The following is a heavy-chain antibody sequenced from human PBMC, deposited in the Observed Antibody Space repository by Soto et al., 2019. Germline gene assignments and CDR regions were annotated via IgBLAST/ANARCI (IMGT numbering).Heavy chain of an antibody. Sequence: EVQLVESGGGLVQPGRSLRLSCAASGFTFDDYAMHWVRQAPGKGLEWVSGISWNSGSIGYADSVKGRFTISRDNAKNSLYLQMNSLRAEDTALYYCARTSYDILTGFLGDYFDYWGQGTLVTVSS. V-gene: IGHV3-9*01. CDR2: ISWNSGSI. CDR3: ARTSYDILTGFLGDYFDY. J-gene: IGHJ4*02. D-gene: IGHD3-9*01. CDR1: GFTFDDYA.